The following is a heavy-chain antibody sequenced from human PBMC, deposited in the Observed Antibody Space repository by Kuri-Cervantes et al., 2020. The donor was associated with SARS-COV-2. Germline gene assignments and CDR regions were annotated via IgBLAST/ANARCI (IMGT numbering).Heavy chain of an antibody. D-gene: IGHD2-2*01. V-gene: IGHV1-18*04. Sequence: ASVKVSCKASGYTFTSYGISWVRQAPGQGLEWMGWISAYNGNTNYAQKLQGRVTMTQDTSTDTAYMELSSLRSEHTAVYYCATGAVVVPAAYNWFDPWGQGTPVTVSS. CDR1: GYTFTSYG. CDR2: ISAYNGNT. J-gene: IGHJ5*02. CDR3: ATGAVVVPAAYNWFDP.